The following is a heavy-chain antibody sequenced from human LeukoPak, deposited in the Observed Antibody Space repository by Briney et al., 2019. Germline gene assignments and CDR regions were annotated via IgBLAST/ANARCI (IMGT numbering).Heavy chain of an antibody. V-gene: IGHV3-15*01. J-gene: IGHJ4*02. CDR3: ATEYYGAYNY. D-gene: IGHD4-17*01. CDR1: GFXFTNAW. Sequence: PGGSLRLSCAASGFXFTNAWISRVRQAPGKGLEWVGRIKSNTDGGTTDYVAPVKGRFTISRDDSKDTLYLQMNSLKTEDIAVYFCATEYYGAYNYWGQGTLVTVSS. CDR2: IKSNTDGGTT.